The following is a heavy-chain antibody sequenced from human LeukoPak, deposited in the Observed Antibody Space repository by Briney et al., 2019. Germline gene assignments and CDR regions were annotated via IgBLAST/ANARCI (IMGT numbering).Heavy chain of an antibody. V-gene: IGHV3-21*01. CDR2: IISSSSYI. Sequence: GGSLRLSCAASGFTFSSYSMNWVRQAPGKGLEWVSSIISSSSYIYYADSVKGRFTISRDNAKNSQYLQMNSLRAEDTAVYYCARDPPSFFDADIAAAGTNGFGYWGQGTLVTVSS. D-gene: IGHD6-13*01. CDR1: GFTFSSYS. CDR3: ARDPPSFFDADIAAAGTNGFGY. J-gene: IGHJ4*02.